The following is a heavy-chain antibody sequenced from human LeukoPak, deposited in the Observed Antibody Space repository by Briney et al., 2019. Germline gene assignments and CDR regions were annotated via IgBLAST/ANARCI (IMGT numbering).Heavy chain of an antibody. V-gene: IGHV3-33*01. CDR1: GVAFDGHG. J-gene: IGHJ4*02. D-gene: IGHD3-22*01. CDR3: ARARNNYDSSSFSALDY. Sequence: GGSLRLSCAASGVAFDGHGMHWVRQSPGKGLEWVAVIWYDGSNKDYADSVKDRFTISRDNSKNTLYLQMNSLRAEDTAVYYCARARNNYDSSSFSALDYWGQGTLVTVSS. CDR2: IWYDGSNK.